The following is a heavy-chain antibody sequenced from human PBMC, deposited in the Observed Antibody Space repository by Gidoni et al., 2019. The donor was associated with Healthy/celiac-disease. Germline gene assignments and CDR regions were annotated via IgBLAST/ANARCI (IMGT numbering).Heavy chain of an antibody. J-gene: IGHJ4*02. D-gene: IGHD6-19*01. Sequence: EVQLLESGGGLVQPGGSLSLSCAAFCFPFRSYAMSWVRQAPGQELEWVSAISGSGGSTYYADAVKGRFTISRDNSKNTLYLQMNSLRAEDTAVYYCAKVPGIAVAGTYDYWGQGTLVTVSS. CDR2: ISGSGGST. CDR3: AKVPGIAVAGTYDY. V-gene: IGHV3-23*01. CDR1: CFPFRSYA.